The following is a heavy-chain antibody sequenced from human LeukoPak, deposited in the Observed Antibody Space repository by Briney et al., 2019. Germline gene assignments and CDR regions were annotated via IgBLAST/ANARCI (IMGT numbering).Heavy chain of an antibody. J-gene: IGHJ4*02. V-gene: IGHV4-39*07. CDR1: GGSISSSSYY. CDR2: IYYSGST. Sequence: PSETLSLTCTVSGGSISSSSYYWGWIRQPPGKGLEWIGSIYYSGSTYYNPSLKSRVTISVDTSKNQFSLKLSSVTAVDTAVYYCARDRDYYGSGSQSLDYWGQGTLVTVSS. D-gene: IGHD3-10*01. CDR3: ARDRDYYGSGSQSLDY.